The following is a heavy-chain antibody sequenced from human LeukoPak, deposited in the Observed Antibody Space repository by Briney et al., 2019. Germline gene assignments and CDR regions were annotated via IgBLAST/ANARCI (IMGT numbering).Heavy chain of an antibody. D-gene: IGHD7-27*01. V-gene: IGHV3-7*04. CDR2: MNQLGNEI. CDR1: GFTFSHYW. Sequence: HPGGSRRLSCLASGFTFSHYWMTWVRRAPGRGLEWVANMNQLGNEIYYADSVKGRFTISRDNSKNSLYLQMRSLSVEDTAVYFCARSNWGPEAWGQGTVDPVSS. CDR3: ARSNWGPEA. J-gene: IGHJ1*01.